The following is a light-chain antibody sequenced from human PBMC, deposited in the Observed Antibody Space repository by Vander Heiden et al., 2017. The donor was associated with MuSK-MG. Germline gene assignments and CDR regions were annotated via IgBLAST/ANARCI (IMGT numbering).Light chain of an antibody. V-gene: IGKV1-39*01. CDR3: QQCYSTAST. J-gene: IGKJ2*01. CDR1: QSISSY. Sequence: DIQMTQSPSSLSASVGDRVTITCRASQSISSYLNWYQQKPGKAPKLLIYAASSLQSGVPSRFSGSGSGTDFTLTISRLQPEDFATYYCQQCYSTASTFGQGTKLEIK. CDR2: AAS.